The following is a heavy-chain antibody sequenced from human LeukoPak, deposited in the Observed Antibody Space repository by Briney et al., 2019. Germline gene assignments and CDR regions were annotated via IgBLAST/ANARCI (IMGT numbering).Heavy chain of an antibody. D-gene: IGHD3-10*01. V-gene: IGHV3-7*04. CDR3: AGGISMVRGADY. CDR1: GFTFSTYW. J-gene: IGHJ4*02. Sequence: PGGSLRLSCAASGFTFSTYWMTWVRQAPGKGLEWVANIKQDGSEKNYVDSVKGRFTISRDNAKNSLYLQMNTLSADDTAVYFCAGGISMVRGADYWGQRTLVTVSS. CDR2: IKQDGSEK.